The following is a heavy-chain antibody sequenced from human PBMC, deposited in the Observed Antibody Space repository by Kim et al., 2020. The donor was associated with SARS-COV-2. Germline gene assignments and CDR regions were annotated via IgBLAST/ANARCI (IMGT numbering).Heavy chain of an antibody. CDR1: GGSFSGYY. V-gene: IGHV4-34*01. J-gene: IGHJ4*02. CDR3: ARVRRDFWSGYYLGVGGVFDY. CDR2: INHSGST. D-gene: IGHD3-3*01. Sequence: SETLSLTCAVYGGSFSGYYWSWIRQPPGKGLEWIGEINHSGSTNYNPSLKSRVTISVDTSKNQFSLKLSSVTAADTAVYYCARVRRDFWSGYYLGVGGVFDYWGQGTLVTVSS.